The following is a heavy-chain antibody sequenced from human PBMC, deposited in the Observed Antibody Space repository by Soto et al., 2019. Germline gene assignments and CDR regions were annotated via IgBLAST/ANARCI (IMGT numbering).Heavy chain of an antibody. CDR1: GFSFTNFA. CDR3: AKDDFTDRGDDYFDY. V-gene: IGHV3-23*01. Sequence: GASVRLSCAASGFSFTNFAMSWVRQAPGKGLEWVAGIGASGDITWYADSVKGRLSISRDNSKNTLYLQLNSLRFEDTAVYYCAKDDFTDRGDDYFDYWGPGTLVTVSS. CDR2: IGASGDIT. J-gene: IGHJ4*02. D-gene: IGHD2-21*02.